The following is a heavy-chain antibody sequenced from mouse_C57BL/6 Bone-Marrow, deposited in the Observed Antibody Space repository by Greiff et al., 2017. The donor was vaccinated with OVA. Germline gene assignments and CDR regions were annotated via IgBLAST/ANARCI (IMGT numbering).Heavy chain of an antibody. Sequence: QVQLQQSGAELAKPGASVKLSCKASGFTFTSYWMHWVKQRPGQGLEWIGYINPSSGYTKYKQKFKDKATLTADKSSSTAYMQLSSLTYEDSAVYYCARYYGSSYKAMDYWGQGTSVTVAS. CDR1: GFTFTSYW. D-gene: IGHD1-1*01. V-gene: IGHV1-7*01. CDR3: ARYYGSSYKAMDY. CDR2: INPSSGYT. J-gene: IGHJ4*01.